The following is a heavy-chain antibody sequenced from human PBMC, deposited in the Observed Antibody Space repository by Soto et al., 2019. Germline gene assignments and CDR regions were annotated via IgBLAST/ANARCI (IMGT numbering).Heavy chain of an antibody. V-gene: IGHV3-30*18. D-gene: IGHD3-3*01. J-gene: IGHJ6*02. CDR2: ISYDGTNK. Sequence: QVQLVESGGGVVQPGRSLRLSCAASGFAFSSYGMHWVRQAPGKGLELVAVISYDGTNKYYADSVKGPFTISRDNSKNTLYLQMDSLRPEDTAVYYCAKEVWSGPMDVGGQGTTVTVSS. CDR1: GFAFSSYG. CDR3: AKEVWSGPMDV.